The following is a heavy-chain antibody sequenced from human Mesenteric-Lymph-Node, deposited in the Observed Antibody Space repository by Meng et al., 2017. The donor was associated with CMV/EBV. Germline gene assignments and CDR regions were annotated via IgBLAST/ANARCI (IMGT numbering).Heavy chain of an antibody. CDR2: ISGSGGST. CDR1: GFTFSSYA. V-gene: IGHV3-23*01. J-gene: IGHJ4*02. CDR3: ARTVELATVRGYFDY. D-gene: IGHD5-24*01. Sequence: GESLKISCAASGFTFSSYAMSWVRQVPGKGLEWVSAISGSGGSTYRADSLQGRLTISRDNSKNTLYLQMNSLRAEDTAIYYCARTVELATVRGYFDYWGQGTLVTVSS.